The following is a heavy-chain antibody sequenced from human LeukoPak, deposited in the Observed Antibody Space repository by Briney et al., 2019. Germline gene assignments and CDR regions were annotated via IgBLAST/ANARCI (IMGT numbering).Heavy chain of an antibody. V-gene: IGHV1-18*01. Sequence: ASVKVSCKASGYTLTSYGISWVRQAPGQGLEWMGWISAYNGNTNYAQKLQGRVTMTTDTSTSTAYVELRSLRSDDTAVYYCARDHRQWLVREFDYWGQGTLVTVSS. CDR2: ISAYNGNT. CDR1: GYTLTSYG. J-gene: IGHJ4*02. D-gene: IGHD6-19*01. CDR3: ARDHRQWLVREFDY.